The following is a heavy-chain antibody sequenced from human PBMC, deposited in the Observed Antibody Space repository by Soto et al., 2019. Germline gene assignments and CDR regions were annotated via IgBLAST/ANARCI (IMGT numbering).Heavy chain of an antibody. J-gene: IGHJ6*02. Sequence: SETLSLTCAVYGGSFSGYYWSWIRQPPGKGLEWIGEINHSGITNYNPSLKSRVTISVDTSKNQFSLKLSSVTAADTAVYYCARGSRGWRYYYYGMDVWGQGTTMTV. CDR2: INHSGIT. CDR1: GGSFSGYY. D-gene: IGHD6-19*01. V-gene: IGHV4-34*01. CDR3: ARGSRGWRYYYYGMDV.